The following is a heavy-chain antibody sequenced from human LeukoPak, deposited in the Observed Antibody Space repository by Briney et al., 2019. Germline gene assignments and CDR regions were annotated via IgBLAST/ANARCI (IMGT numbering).Heavy chain of an antibody. Sequence: ASVKVSCKASGYTLTSYDINWVGQATGQGLEWMGWMNPNSGNTGYAQKFQGRVTMPRDTSISTAYMELSSLRSDDTAVYYGARGVAGVYFYYYMDVWGKGTTVSISS. D-gene: IGHD1-14*01. CDR3: ARGVAGVYFYYYMDV. CDR1: GYTLTSYD. V-gene: IGHV1-8*01. J-gene: IGHJ6*03. CDR2: MNPNSGNT.